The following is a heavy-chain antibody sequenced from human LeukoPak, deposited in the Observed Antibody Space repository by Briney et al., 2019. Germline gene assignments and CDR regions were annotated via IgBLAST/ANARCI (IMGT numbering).Heavy chain of an antibody. CDR2: ISNDGSYI. CDR3: ARGRASCYFDY. CDR1: GFTFSIYT. J-gene: IGHJ4*02. Sequence: GRSLRLSCADSGFTFSIYTMHWFRQAPGSGLEWVAVISNDGSYINYIDSVRGRFTISRDNSRSTLYLQMDSLRAEDTAVYFCARGRASCYFDYWGQGTLVTVSS. D-gene: IGHD2-2*01. V-gene: IGHV3-30*04.